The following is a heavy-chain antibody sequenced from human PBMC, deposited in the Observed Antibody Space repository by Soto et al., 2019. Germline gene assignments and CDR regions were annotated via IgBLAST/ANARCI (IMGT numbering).Heavy chain of an antibody. CDR1: GDSVSSDSAA. CDR2: TYYRSKWYN. CDR3: ARVPIPFRIKIGYEDAYDF. D-gene: IGHD5-12*01. V-gene: IGHV6-1*01. Sequence: SQALSRTCAIFGDSVSSDSAAWNWIRQSQSRGLEWLGRTYYRSKWYNDYAVSVKSRITINPDTSKNQFSLQLNSVTPEDTDVFDCARVPIPFRIKIGYEDAYDFSGQGTIVTVSS. J-gene: IGHJ3*01.